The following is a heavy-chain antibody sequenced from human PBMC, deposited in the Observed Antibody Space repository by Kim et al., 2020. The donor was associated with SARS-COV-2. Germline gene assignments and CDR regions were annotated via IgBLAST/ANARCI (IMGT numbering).Heavy chain of an antibody. CDR1: GFTFDDYA. D-gene: IGHD3-22*01. Sequence: GGSLRLSCAASGFTFDDYAMHWVRQAPGKGLEWVSLISGDGGSTYYADSVKGRFTISRDNSKNSLYLQMNSLRTEDTALYYCAKAPPPDDSSGYSPPLGVDYWGQGTLVTVSS. CDR2: ISGDGGST. V-gene: IGHV3-43*02. J-gene: IGHJ4*02. CDR3: AKAPPPDDSSGYSPPLGVDY.